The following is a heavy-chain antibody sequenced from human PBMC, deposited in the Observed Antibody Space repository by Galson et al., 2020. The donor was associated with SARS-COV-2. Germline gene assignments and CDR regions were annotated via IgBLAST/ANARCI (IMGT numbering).Heavy chain of an antibody. J-gene: IGHJ3*02. CDR3: AREERVLMGGAFGI. V-gene: IGHV3-7*03. CDR1: GFTFSSHW. CDR2: IKQDGSEK. Sequence: GESLKISCAASGFTFSSHWMSWVRQAPGKGLEWVANIKQDGSEKDYVDSVKGRFTISRDNAKNSLYLQMNSLRAEDTAVYYCAREERVLMGGAFGIWGQVTMVTVSS. D-gene: IGHD1-1*01.